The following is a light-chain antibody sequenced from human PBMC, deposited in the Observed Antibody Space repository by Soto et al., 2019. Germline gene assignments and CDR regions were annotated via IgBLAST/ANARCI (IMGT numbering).Light chain of an antibody. Sequence: QSAPTQPASVSGSPGQSITISCTGSSSDVGTYNLVSWYQHHPGKAPKLMISEVVKRPSGVSNRFSGSKSGNTASLTISGLQAEDEADYYCCSYAGSSMFVFGGGTMLTVL. J-gene: IGLJ2*01. CDR3: CSYAGSSMFV. CDR1: SSDVGTYNL. V-gene: IGLV2-23*02. CDR2: EVV.